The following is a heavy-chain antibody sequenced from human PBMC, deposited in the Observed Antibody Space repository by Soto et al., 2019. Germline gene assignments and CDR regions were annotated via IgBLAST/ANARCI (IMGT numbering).Heavy chain of an antibody. J-gene: IGHJ3*02. CDR2: IYPRDSDT. D-gene: IGHD3-3*01. CDR1: GFSFTSYW. Sequence: GESLKISCKTSGFSFTSYWIGWVRQVPGKGLECMGIIYPRDSDTRYNPSFQGQVTISVDESINCAYLQWSSLKTSDTAMYYCARTGVADDFEIWGQGTMVTVSS. V-gene: IGHV5-51*01. CDR3: ARTGVADDFEI.